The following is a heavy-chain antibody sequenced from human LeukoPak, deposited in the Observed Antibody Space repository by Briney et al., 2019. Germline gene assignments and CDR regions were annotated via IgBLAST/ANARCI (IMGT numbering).Heavy chain of an antibody. J-gene: IGHJ3*02. CDR1: GGSISSSNW. D-gene: IGHD4/OR15-4a*01. Sequence: RPSGTLSLTCAVSGGSISSSNWWTWVRQPPGKGLEWIGEIYHSGNTDYNPSLKSRVTISVDKSKNQFSLKLTSVTAADTAVYYCTRAPPTVLTGAFDIWGPGTVVTVSS. CDR2: IYHSGNT. CDR3: TRAPPTVLTGAFDI. V-gene: IGHV4-4*02.